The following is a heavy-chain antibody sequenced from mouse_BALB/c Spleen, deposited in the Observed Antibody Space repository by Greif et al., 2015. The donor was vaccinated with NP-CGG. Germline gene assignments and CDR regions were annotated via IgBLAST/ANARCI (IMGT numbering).Heavy chain of an antibody. CDR2: ISSGSSTI. CDR3: ARPYGSSSYWYFDV. J-gene: IGHJ1*01. CDR1: GFTFSSFG. D-gene: IGHD1-1*01. V-gene: IGHV5-17*02. Sequence: EVKLVESGGGLVQPGGSRKLSCAASGFTFSSFGMHWVRQAPEKGLEWVAYISSGSSTIYYADTVKGRLTISRDNPKSTLFLQMTSLRSEDTAMYYCARPYGSSSYWYFDVWGAGTTVTVSS.